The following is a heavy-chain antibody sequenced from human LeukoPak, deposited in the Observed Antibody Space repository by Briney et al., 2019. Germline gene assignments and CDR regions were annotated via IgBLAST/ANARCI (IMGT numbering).Heavy chain of an antibody. CDR2: IYYSGST. CDR1: GGSINSYF. J-gene: IGHJ4*02. CDR3: ARESSSGWYFDY. Sequence: SETLSLTCTVSGGSINSYFSSWIRQPPGKGLEWIVYIYYSGSTNYNPSLKSRVTISVDTSKKQFFLKLSSVTAADTGVYYCARESSSGWYFDYWGQGTLATVSS. V-gene: IGHV4-59*01. D-gene: IGHD6-19*01.